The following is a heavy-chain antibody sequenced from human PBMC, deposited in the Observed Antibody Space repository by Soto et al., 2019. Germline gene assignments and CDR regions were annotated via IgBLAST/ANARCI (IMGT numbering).Heavy chain of an antibody. J-gene: IGHJ4*02. Sequence: SETLSLTCTVSGGSISSSSYYWGWIRQPPGKGLEWIGSIYYSGSTYYNPSLKSRVTISVDTSKNQFSLKLSSVTAADTAVYYCARSPSDHAAPITGTTYDFDYWGQGTLVTVSS. V-gene: IGHV4-39*01. CDR1: GGSISSSSYY. D-gene: IGHD1-20*01. CDR2: IYYSGST. CDR3: ARSPSDHAAPITGTTYDFDY.